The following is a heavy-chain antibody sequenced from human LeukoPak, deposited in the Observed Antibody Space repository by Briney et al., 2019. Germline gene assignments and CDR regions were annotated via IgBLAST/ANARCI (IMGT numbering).Heavy chain of an antibody. Sequence: GASVKVSCKASGGTFSSYAISWVRQAPGQGLEWMGGIIPIFGTANYAQKFQGRVTMTEDTSTDTAYMELSSLRSEDTAVYYCATPQPLQQLVPGGDAFDIWGQGTMVTVSS. CDR2: IIPIFGTA. D-gene: IGHD6-13*01. J-gene: IGHJ3*02. CDR1: GGTFSSYA. V-gene: IGHV1-69*06. CDR3: ATPQPLQQLVPGGDAFDI.